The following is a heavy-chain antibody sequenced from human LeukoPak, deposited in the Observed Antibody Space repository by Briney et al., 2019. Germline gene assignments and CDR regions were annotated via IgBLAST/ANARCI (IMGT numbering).Heavy chain of an antibody. CDR3: ARAGEFCGGGCYLDY. CDR1: GYTFTSYG. Sequence: ASVKVSCKASGYTFTSYGISWVRQAPGQGLEWMGWISAYNGNTNYAQKLQGRVTMTTDTSTSTAYMELRSLRADDTAVYYCARAGEFCGGGCYLDYWGQGTLVTGSS. CDR2: ISAYNGNT. V-gene: IGHV1-18*01. D-gene: IGHD2-21*02. J-gene: IGHJ4*02.